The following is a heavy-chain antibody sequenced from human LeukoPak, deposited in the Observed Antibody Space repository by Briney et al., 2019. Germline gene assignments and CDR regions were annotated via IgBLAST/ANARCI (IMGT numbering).Heavy chain of an antibody. J-gene: IGHJ6*02. CDR3: ARDSSGCHMDV. V-gene: IGHV4-39*07. D-gene: IGHD6-19*01. CDR2: INHSGST. Sequence: SQTLSLTCTVSGGSISSGAYYCRWIRQPPGKGLEWIGEINHSGSTNYSPSLKSRVTISVDTSKNQFSLKLSSVTAADTAVYYCARDSSGCHMDVWGQGTTVTVSS. CDR1: GGSISSGAYY.